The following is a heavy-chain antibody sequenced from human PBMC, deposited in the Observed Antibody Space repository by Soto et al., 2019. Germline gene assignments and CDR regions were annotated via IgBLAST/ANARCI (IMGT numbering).Heavy chain of an antibody. CDR3: ARQSYSSSWANWFDP. Sequence: QVQLQESGPGLVKPSETLSLTCTVSGGSISSYYWSWIRQPAGKGLEWIGRIYTSGSTNYNPSLKSRVTMSVDTSKNQFSLKLSSVTAADTAVYYCARQSYSSSWANWFDPWGQGTLVTVSS. CDR2: IYTSGST. D-gene: IGHD6-13*01. J-gene: IGHJ5*02. V-gene: IGHV4-4*07. CDR1: GGSISSYY.